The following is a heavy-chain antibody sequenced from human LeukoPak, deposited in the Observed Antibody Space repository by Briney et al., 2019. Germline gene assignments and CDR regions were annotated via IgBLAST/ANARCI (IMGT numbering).Heavy chain of an antibody. J-gene: IGHJ4*02. CDR1: GFTFSSYA. CDR3: ARDSAGNDY. CDR2: IKQDGSEK. D-gene: IGHD6-13*01. Sequence: GGSLRLSCAASGFTFSSYAMSWVRQAPGKGLEGVANIKQDGSEKYYVDSVKGRFTISRDNAKNSLYLQMNSLRAEDTAMYYCARDSAGNDYWGQGTLVTVSS. V-gene: IGHV3-7*01.